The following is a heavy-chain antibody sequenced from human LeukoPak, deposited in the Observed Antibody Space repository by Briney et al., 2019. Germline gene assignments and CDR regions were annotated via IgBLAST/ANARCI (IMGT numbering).Heavy chain of an antibody. J-gene: IGHJ4*02. V-gene: IGHV3-48*03. Sequence: TGGSLTLSCAVSGFTLSSSEMNWVRQAQGKGLEWVSYISSSGSAIYYADSVKGRFTISRDNAKNSLFLEMSSLRAEDTGVYYCAEGWFDYWGQGTQVTVSS. CDR3: AEGWFDY. D-gene: IGHD6-19*01. CDR2: ISSSGSAI. CDR1: GFTLSSSE.